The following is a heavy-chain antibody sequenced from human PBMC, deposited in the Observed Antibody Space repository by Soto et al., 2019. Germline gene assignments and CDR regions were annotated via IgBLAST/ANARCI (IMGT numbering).Heavy chain of an antibody. D-gene: IGHD1-26*01. V-gene: IGHV4-61*01. CDR3: ARDPLRGSFRFDP. CDR2: IYYSGST. Sequence: SETLSLTCTVSGGSVSSGSYYWSWIRQPPGKGLEWIGYIYYSGSTNYNPSLKSRVTISVDTSKNQFSLKLSSVTAADTAVYYCARDPLRGSFRFDPCGQGTLVTVSS. J-gene: IGHJ5*02. CDR1: GGSVSSGSYY.